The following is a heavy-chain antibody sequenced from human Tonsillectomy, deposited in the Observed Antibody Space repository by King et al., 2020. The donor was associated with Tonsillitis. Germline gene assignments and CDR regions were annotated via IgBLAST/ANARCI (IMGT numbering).Heavy chain of an antibody. D-gene: IGHD6-13*01. CDR1: GGSISSGNSY. Sequence: QLQESGPGLVKPSETLSLTCTVSGGSISSGNSYWGWIRQPPGKGLEWIGSVYYSGSTYYNPSLKSRVTISVDTSKNQFSLKLSSVTAADTAVYYCASHILAGSSWYVYYYGMDVWGQGTTVTVSS. V-gene: IGHV4-39*01. CDR3: ASHILAGSSWYVYYYGMDV. CDR2: VYYSGST. J-gene: IGHJ6*02.